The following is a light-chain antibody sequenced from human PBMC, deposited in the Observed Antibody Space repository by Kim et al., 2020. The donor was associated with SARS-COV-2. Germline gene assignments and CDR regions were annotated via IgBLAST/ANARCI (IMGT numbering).Light chain of an antibody. V-gene: IGLV3-21*04. J-gene: IGLJ3*02. Sequence: APGETARINWGGNNIGSKSEHWYQQEPGQAPVRVIYYDSDRPSGIPERFSGSNSGNTATLTISRVEAGDEADYYCQVWDSSSDHRVFGGGTQLTVL. CDR3: QVWDSSSDHRV. CDR2: YDS. CDR1: NIGSKS.